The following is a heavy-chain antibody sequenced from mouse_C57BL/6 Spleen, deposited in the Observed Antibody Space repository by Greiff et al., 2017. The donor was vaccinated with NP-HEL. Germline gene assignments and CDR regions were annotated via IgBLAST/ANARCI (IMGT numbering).Heavy chain of an antibody. J-gene: IGHJ4*01. D-gene: IGHD4-1*01. Sequence: QVQLQQPGAELVKPGASVKLSCKASGYTFTSYWMHWVKQRPGQGLEWIGMIHPNSGSTNYNEKFKSKATLTVDKSSSTAYMQLSSLTSEDSAVYYCARWGWDEDYAMDYWGQGTSVTVSS. CDR1: GYTFTSYW. V-gene: IGHV1-64*01. CDR2: IHPNSGST. CDR3: ARWGWDEDYAMDY.